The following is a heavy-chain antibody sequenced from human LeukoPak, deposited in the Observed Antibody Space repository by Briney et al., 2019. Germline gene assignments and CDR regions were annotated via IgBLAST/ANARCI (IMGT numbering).Heavy chain of an antibody. Sequence: SETLSLTCAVYGGSFSGYYWSWIRQPPGKGLEWIGEINHSGSTNYNPSLKSRVTISVDTSKNQFSLKLSPVTAADTAVYYCARGPDDFWSGYYRTKRYYFDYWGQGTLVTVSS. V-gene: IGHV4-34*01. CDR1: GGSFSGYY. CDR3: ARGPDDFWSGYYRTKRYYFDY. J-gene: IGHJ4*02. D-gene: IGHD3-3*01. CDR2: INHSGST.